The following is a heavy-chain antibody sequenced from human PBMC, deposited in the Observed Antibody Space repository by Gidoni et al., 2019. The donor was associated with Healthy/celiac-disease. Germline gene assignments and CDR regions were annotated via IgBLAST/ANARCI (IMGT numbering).Heavy chain of an antibody. D-gene: IGHD6-13*01. Sequence: QVQLQESGPVLVKPSETLPLTCTVSGYSIISGYYCGWTRQPPGKGLEWIGSIYHSGSTYYNPSLKSRVTISVDTSKSQFSLKLSSVTAADTAVYYCARVGSGKQLVDFDYWGQGTLVTVSS. CDR2: IYHSGST. V-gene: IGHV4-38-2*02. CDR3: ARVGSGKQLVDFDY. J-gene: IGHJ4*02. CDR1: GYSIISGYY.